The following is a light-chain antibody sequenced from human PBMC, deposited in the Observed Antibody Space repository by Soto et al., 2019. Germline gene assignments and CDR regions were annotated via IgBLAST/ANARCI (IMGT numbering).Light chain of an antibody. J-gene: IGKJ5*01. CDR3: QHLNSYPIT. V-gene: IGKV1-9*01. Sequence: IQLTQSPSSLSASVGDRVTITCRASQGISAYLAWYQQKPGKAPKLLIYAASTLQSGVPSRFSGSGSGTDFTLTISSLQPEDCATYYCQHLNSYPITFGQGTRLEIK. CDR1: QGISAY. CDR2: AAS.